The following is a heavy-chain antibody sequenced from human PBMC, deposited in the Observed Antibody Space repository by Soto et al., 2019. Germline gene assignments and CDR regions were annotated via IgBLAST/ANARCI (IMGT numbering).Heavy chain of an antibody. D-gene: IGHD3-22*01. Sequence: GASVKVSCKASGGTFSSYAISWVRQAPGQGLEWMGGIIPIFGTANYAQKFQGRVTITADESTSTAYMELSSLRSEDTAVYYCASRPVDYYDSSGYQHYFDYWGQGTLVTVSS. V-gene: IGHV1-69*13. CDR1: GGTFSSYA. CDR2: IIPIFGTA. CDR3: ASRPVDYYDSSGYQHYFDY. J-gene: IGHJ4*02.